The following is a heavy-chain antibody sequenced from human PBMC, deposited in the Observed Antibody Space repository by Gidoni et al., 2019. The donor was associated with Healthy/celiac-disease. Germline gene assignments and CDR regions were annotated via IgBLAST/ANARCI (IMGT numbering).Heavy chain of an antibody. D-gene: IGHD4-4*01. V-gene: IGHV3-33*01. CDR1: GFTFSSYG. CDR3: ARDGTLNDYSNYVRLQFPIYYYYGMDV. Sequence: QVQLVESGGGVVQPGRSLRLSCAASGFTFSSYGMHWVRQAPGKGLEGVAVIWYDGSNKYYADSVKGRFTISRDNSKNTLYLQMNSLRAEDTAVYYCARDGTLNDYSNYVRLQFPIYYYYGMDVWGQGTTVTVSS. CDR2: IWYDGSNK. J-gene: IGHJ6*02.